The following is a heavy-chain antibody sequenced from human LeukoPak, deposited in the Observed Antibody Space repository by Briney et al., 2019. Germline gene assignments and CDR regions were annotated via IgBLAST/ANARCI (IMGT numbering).Heavy chain of an antibody. J-gene: IGHJ3*02. V-gene: IGHV1-2*02. CDR1: GYTFTGYY. CDR2: INPNSGST. D-gene: IGHD1-7*01. Sequence: ASVKVSCKASGYTFTGYYMHWVRQAPGQGLEWMGWINPNSGSTNYAQKFQGRVTMTRDTSISTAYMELSRLRSDDTAVYYCARKGITGTHDAFDIWGQGTMVSVAS. CDR3: ARKGITGTHDAFDI.